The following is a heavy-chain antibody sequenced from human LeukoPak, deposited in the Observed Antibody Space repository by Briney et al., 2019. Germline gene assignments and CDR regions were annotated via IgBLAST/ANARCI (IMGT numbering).Heavy chain of an antibody. V-gene: IGHV4-31*03. CDR3: ARGGYYYDSSGYFYFDY. J-gene: IGHJ4*02. CDR2: IYYSGST. Sequence: SETLSLTCTVSGGSISSGGYYWSWIRQPPGKGLEWIGYIYYSGSTYYNPSLKSRVTISVDTSKNQFSLKLSSVTAADTAVYYCARGGYYYDSSGYFYFDYWGQGTLVTVSS. D-gene: IGHD3-22*01. CDR1: GGSISSGGYY.